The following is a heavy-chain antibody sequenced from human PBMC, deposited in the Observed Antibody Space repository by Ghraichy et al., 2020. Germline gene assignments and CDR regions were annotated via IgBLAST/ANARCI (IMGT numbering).Heavy chain of an antibody. CDR1: GGTFSSYA. V-gene: IGHV1-69*13. CDR3: ARASRLRGGSSGLPYYFDY. CDR2: IIPIFGTA. J-gene: IGHJ4*02. D-gene: IGHD3-22*01. Sequence: SSVKVSCKASGGTFSSYAISWVRQAPGQGLEWMGGIIPIFGTANYAQKFQGRVTITADESTSTAYMELSSLRSEDTAVYYCARASRLRGGSSGLPYYFDYWGQGTLVTVSS.